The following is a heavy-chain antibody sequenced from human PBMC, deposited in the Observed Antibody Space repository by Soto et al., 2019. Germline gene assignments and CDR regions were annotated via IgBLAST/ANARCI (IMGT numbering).Heavy chain of an antibody. CDR2: IGGSGGNI. CDR1: GFTFSSAA. V-gene: IGHV3-23*01. CDR3: TKLNGAYSNWFDP. D-gene: IGHD4-4*01. Sequence: GGSLRLSCSASGFTFSSAAMNWVRQAPGKGLEWVSNIGGSGGNIFHADSVKGRFTISRDNSRDTLYLEMNVLRAEDTAIYYCTKLNGAYSNWFDPWGPGTLVTVSS. J-gene: IGHJ5*02.